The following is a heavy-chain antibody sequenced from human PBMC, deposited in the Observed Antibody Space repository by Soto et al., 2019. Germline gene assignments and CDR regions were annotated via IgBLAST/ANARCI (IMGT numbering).Heavy chain of an antibody. J-gene: IGHJ4*02. CDR3: ARVTFYGDQENRIDY. V-gene: IGHV4-30-4*01. CDR1: GGSISSGDYY. CDR2: IYYSGST. D-gene: IGHD4-17*01. Sequence: SETLSLTCTVSGGSISSGDYYWSWIRQPPGKGLEWIGYIYYSGSTYYNPSLKSRVTISVDTSKNQFSLKLSSVTAADTAVYYCARVTFYGDQENRIDYWGQGTLVTVSS.